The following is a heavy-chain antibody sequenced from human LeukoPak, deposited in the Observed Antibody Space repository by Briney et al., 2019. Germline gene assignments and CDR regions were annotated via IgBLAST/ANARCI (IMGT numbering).Heavy chain of an antibody. V-gene: IGHV1-69*02. Sequence: SVKVSCKASGGTFSSYTISWVRQAPGQGLEWMGKIIPILGIANYAQKFQGRVTITADKSTSTAYMELSSLRSEDTAVYYCARATGAASSLYMDVWGKGTTVTVSS. CDR2: IIPILGIA. J-gene: IGHJ6*03. CDR3: ARATGAASSLYMDV. D-gene: IGHD1-14*01. CDR1: GGTFSSYT.